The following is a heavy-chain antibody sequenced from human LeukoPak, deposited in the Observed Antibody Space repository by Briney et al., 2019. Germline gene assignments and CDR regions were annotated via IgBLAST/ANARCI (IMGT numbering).Heavy chain of an antibody. J-gene: IGHJ4*02. Sequence: GGSLRLSCAASGFTFNNFGMHWVRQAPGKGLEWVSFIGYEGVHKYYADSVKGRSTISKDNSKATLYLQMNSLRPEDTAVYYCAKDLHGGYSSDYWGQGTLVTVFS. CDR3: AKDLHGGYSSDY. CDR2: IGYEGVHK. CDR1: GFTFNNFG. D-gene: IGHD4-23*01. V-gene: IGHV3-30*02.